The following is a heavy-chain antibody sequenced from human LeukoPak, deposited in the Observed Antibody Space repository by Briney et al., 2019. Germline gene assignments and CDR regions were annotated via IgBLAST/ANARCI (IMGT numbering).Heavy chain of an antibody. CDR2: IYYSGST. J-gene: IGHJ5*02. V-gene: IGHV4-39*07. CDR1: GGSISSNSYY. Sequence: KPSETLSLTCAVSGGSISSNSYYWGWIRQPPGKGLEWIGSIYYSGSTYYNPSLKSRVTISVDTSKNQFSLRLNSVTAADTAVYYCARRGSSWDRNWFDPWGQGALVTVSS. CDR3: ARRGSSWDRNWFDP. D-gene: IGHD6-13*01.